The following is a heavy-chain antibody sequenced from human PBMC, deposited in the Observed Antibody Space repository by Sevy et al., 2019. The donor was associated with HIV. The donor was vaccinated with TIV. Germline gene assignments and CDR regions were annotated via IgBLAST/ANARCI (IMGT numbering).Heavy chain of an antibody. CDR2: IYTSGST. Sequence: SETLSLTCTVSGGSISSYYWSWIRQPAGKGLEWIGRIYTSGSTNYNPSLKSRVTMSVDTSNNQFSLKLSSVTAADTAVYYCARVFCSSTSCYTGGWFDPWGQGTLVTVSS. J-gene: IGHJ5*02. CDR3: ARVFCSSTSCYTGGWFDP. V-gene: IGHV4-4*07. CDR1: GGSISSYY. D-gene: IGHD2-2*02.